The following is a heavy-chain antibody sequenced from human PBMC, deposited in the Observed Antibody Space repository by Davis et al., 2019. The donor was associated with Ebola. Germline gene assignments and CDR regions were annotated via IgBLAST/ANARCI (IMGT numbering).Heavy chain of an antibody. D-gene: IGHD6-13*01. V-gene: IGHV3-23*01. CDR1: GFTFSRYA. Sequence: GGSLRLSCAASGFTFSRYAMSWVRQAPGRGLEWVSAITGSDGSTYCADSVKGRFTISRDNSKNTLYLQMNSLRAEDTAVYYCAKARSSWTPFDYWGQGTLVTVSS. CDR2: ITGSDGST. CDR3: AKARSSWTPFDY. J-gene: IGHJ4*02.